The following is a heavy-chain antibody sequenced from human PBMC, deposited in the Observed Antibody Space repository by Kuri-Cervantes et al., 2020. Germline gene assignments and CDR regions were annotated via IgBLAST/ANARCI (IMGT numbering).Heavy chain of an antibody. D-gene: IGHD5-24*01. V-gene: IGHV4-61*09. CDR3: ARDPSGGYNMAFDS. J-gene: IGHJ4*02. CDR2: IYTSGST. CDR1: GVSINSGGSY. Sequence: LRLSCTVSGVSINSGGSYWSWIRQPAGKGLEWIGQIYTSGSTNYNPSLKSRVTISIDTSKNQFSLQLSSVTAADTAPYYCARDPSGGYNMAFDSWGQGTLVTVSS.